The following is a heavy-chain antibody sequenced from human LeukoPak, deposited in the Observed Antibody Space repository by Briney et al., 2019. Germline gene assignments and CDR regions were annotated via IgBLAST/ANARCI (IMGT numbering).Heavy chain of an antibody. CDR3: ARDQAIWFGEFNY. CDR2: ISPDGGGT. J-gene: IGHJ4*02. V-gene: IGHV3-74*01. CDR1: GFTFSDYW. D-gene: IGHD3-10*01. Sequence: GGSLRLSCGASGFTFSDYWMHWVRQAPGKGLVWVSRISPDGGGTNYADSVKGRFTISRDDAKNTLHVQMNSLRAEDTAVYYCARDQAIWFGEFNYWGQGTLVTVSS.